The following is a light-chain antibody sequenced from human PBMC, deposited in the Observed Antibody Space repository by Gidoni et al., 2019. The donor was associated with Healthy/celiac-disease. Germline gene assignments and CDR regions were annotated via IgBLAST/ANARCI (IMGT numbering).Light chain of an antibody. J-gene: IGKJ1*01. CDR2: AAS. CDR3: QQSYSTPPT. CDR1: QSISSY. Sequence: DIQMTQSPSSLSASVGDRVTITCRPSQSISSYLKWYQQKPGKAPKLRIYAASSLPSGVPSRFSGSGSGTDFTLTISSLPPEDFATYYCQQSYSTPPTFGQGTKVEIK. V-gene: IGKV1-39*01.